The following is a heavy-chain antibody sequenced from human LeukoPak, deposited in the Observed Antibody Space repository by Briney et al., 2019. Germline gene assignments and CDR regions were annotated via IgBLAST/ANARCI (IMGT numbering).Heavy chain of an antibody. D-gene: IGHD3-10*01. V-gene: IGHV3-30*07. CDR1: GFTFSSYA. Sequence: PGRSLRLSCAASGFTFSSYAMHWVRQAPGKGLEWVAVISYDGSNKYYADSVKGRFTISRDNAKRSLYLQMNSLRADDTAVYYCARDPRGSEYSHFDSWGQGTLVIVSS. CDR3: ARDPRGSEYSHFDS. CDR2: ISYDGSNK. J-gene: IGHJ4*02.